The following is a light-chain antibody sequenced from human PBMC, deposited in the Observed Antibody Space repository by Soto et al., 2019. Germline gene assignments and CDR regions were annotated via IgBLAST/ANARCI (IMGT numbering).Light chain of an antibody. V-gene: IGKV3-20*01. Sequence: EVVLTQSPGTLSLSPGARATLSCRASQSVSSSDLAWYQQKPGQAPRLLISGASGRATGIPDRFSGSGSGTDFTLTISRLEPEDFAVYYCQQYGSSPITFGQGTRLEIK. CDR3: QQYGSSPIT. CDR1: QSVSSSD. J-gene: IGKJ5*01. CDR2: GAS.